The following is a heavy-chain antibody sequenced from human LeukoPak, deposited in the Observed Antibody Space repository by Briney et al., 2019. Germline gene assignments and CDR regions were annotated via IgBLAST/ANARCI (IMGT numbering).Heavy chain of an antibody. CDR1: GFTFSRHG. V-gene: IGHV3-23*01. CDR2: ISGSGDTT. CDR3: ARVIGAYYYMDV. Sequence: PGGSLRLSCAASGFTFSRHGMNWVRQAPGKGLEWVSGISGSGDTTYYADSVKGRFTISRDNSKNTVYLQMNSLRAEDTAVYYCARVIGAYYYMDVWGKGTTVTVSS. D-gene: IGHD2-21*01. J-gene: IGHJ6*03.